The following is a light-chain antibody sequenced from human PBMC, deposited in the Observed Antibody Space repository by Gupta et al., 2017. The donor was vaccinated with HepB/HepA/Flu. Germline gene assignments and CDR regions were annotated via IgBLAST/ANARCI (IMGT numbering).Light chain of an antibody. CDR3: SSYAGSNNLI. J-gene: IGLJ2*01. V-gene: IGLV2-8*01. Sequence: QSALTQPAAASGSPGQSVTISCTGTSSDVGGYNYVSWYQQHPGKAPKLMIYEVFKRPSGVPDRFSGSKSGNTASLTVSGLQAEDESDYYCSSYAGSNNLIFGGGTKLTVL. CDR2: EVF. CDR1: SSDVGGYNY.